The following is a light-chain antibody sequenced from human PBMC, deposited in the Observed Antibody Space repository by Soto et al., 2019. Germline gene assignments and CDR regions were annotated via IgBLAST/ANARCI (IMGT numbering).Light chain of an antibody. CDR3: QSYDSSLSGVV. J-gene: IGLJ2*01. CDR2: GNS. CDR1: SSNIGAGYD. Sequence: QSVLTQPPSVSGAPGQRVTISCTGSSSNIGAGYDVHWYQQLPGTAPKHLIYGNSHRPSGVPDRFSGSKPGTSASLAITGLQAEDEADYYCQSYDSSLSGVVFGGGTKLTVL. V-gene: IGLV1-40*01.